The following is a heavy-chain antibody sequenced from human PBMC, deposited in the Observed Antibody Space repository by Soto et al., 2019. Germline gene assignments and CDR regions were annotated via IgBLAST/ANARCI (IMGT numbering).Heavy chain of an antibody. J-gene: IGHJ6*03. CDR1: GYTFTSYD. V-gene: IGHV1-8*01. Sequence: GASVKVSCKASGYTFTSYDINWVRQATGQGLEWMGWMNPNSGNTGYAQKFQGRVTMTRNTSISTAYMELSSLRSEDTAVYYCARGPAAVPAAMSTRYYYYYYMDVWGKGTTVTVSS. D-gene: IGHD2-2*01. CDR3: ARGPAAVPAAMSTRYYYYYYMDV. CDR2: MNPNSGNT.